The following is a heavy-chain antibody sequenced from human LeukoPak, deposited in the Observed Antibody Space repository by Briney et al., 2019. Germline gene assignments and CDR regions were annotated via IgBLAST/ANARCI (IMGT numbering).Heavy chain of an antibody. D-gene: IGHD3-10*02. CDR1: GFTLSSYA. J-gene: IGHJ6*04. CDR2: ISYDGSNK. Sequence: GGSLRLSCAASGFTLSSYAMHWVRQAPGKGLEWVAVISYDGSNKYYADSVKGRFTISRDNSKNTLYLQMNSLRAEDMAVYYCAELGITMIGGVWGKGTTVSISS. V-gene: IGHV3-30*04. CDR3: AELGITMIGGV.